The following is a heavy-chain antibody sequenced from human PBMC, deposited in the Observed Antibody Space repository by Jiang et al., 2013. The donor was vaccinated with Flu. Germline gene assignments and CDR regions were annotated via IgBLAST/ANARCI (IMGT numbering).Heavy chain of an antibody. Sequence: TLSLTCTVSGGSISNYYWSWIRQPPGKGLEWIGCIYYSGSTNYNPSLKSRVTISLDTSKGQFSLRLTSVNAADTAVYYCARAREGGSSGYNLNWFDPWGQGTLVTVSS. CDR2: IYYSGST. CDR3: ARAREGGSSGYNLNWFDP. V-gene: IGHV4-59*01. D-gene: IGHD3-22*01. J-gene: IGHJ5*02. CDR1: GGSISNYY.